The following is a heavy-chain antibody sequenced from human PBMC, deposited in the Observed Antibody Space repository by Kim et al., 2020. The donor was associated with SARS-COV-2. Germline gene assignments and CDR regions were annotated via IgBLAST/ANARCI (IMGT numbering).Heavy chain of an antibody. CDR2: ISYDGSNK. CDR1: GFTFSNYA. D-gene: IGHD6-13*01. V-gene: IGHV3-30*04. J-gene: IGHJ4*01. Sequence: GGSLRLSCAASGFTFSNYAMHWVRQAPGKGLEWVAVISYDGSNKYYADSVKGRFTISRDNSKNTLYLQMNSLRAEDTAVYYCASAPGWQQLTYYFDYWG. CDR3: ASAPGWQQLTYYFDY.